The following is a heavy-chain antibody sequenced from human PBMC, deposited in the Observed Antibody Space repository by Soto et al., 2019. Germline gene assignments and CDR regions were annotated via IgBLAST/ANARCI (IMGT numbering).Heavy chain of an antibody. J-gene: IGHJ4*02. D-gene: IGHD3-22*01. V-gene: IGHV4-59*01. Sequence: SETLSLTCTVSGGSISSYYWSWIRQPPGKGLEWIGYISYSGSTNYNPSLKSRVTISVDTSRNQFSLRLSSVTAADTAIYYCAREKYDSSFDYWGQGTLVTVSS. CDR1: GGSISSYY. CDR2: ISYSGST. CDR3: AREKYDSSFDY.